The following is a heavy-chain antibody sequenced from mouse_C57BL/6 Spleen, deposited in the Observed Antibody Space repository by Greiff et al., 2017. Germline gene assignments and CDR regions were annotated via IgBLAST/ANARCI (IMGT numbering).Heavy chain of an antibody. J-gene: IGHJ2*01. D-gene: IGHD1-1*01. V-gene: IGHV1-54*01. CDR3: ARRYYGSSLYYFDY. CDR1: GYAFTNYL. Sequence: QVQLKESGAELVRPGTSVKVSCKASGYAFTNYLIEWVKQRPGQGLEWIGVINPGSGGTRYNEKFKGKATLTADKSSSTAYMQLSSLTSEDSAVYFCARRYYGSSLYYFDYWGQGTTLTVSS. CDR2: INPGSGGT.